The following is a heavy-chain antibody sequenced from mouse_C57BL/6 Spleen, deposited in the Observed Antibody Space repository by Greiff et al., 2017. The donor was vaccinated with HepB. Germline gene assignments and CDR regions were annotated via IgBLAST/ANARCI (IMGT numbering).Heavy chain of an antibody. CDR3: TRAHYYGSSSDV. CDR1: GFTFSSYA. V-gene: IGHV5-9-1*02. Sequence: EVQRVESGEGLVKPGGSLKLSCAASGFTFSSYAMSWVRQTPEKRLEWVAYISSGGDYIYYADTVKGRFTISRDNARNTLYLQMSSLKSEDTAMYYCTRAHYYGSSSDVWGTGTTVTVSS. D-gene: IGHD1-1*01. CDR2: ISSGGDYI. J-gene: IGHJ1*03.